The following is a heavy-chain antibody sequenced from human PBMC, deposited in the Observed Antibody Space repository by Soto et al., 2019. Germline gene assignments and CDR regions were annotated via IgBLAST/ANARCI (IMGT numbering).Heavy chain of an antibody. CDR1: GFTFSSYA. D-gene: IGHD3-22*01. Sequence: GGSLRLSCAASGFTFSSYAMSWVRQAPGKGLEWVSAISGSGGSTYYADSVKGRFTISRDNSKNTLYLQMNSLRAEDTAVYYCANTPPKGSGYYDHLVGSAIDYWGQGTLVTVSS. CDR3: ANTPPKGSGYYDHLVGSAIDY. CDR2: ISGSGGST. J-gene: IGHJ4*02. V-gene: IGHV3-23*01.